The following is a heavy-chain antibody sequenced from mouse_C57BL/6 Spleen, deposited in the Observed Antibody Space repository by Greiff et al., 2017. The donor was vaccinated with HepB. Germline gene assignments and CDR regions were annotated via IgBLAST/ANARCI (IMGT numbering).Heavy chain of an antibody. CDR1: GYTFTSYW. D-gene: IGHD2-12*01. Sequence: QLQQPGAELVKPGASVKMSCKASGYTFTSYWITWVKQRPGQGLEWIGDIYPGSGSTNYNEKFKSKATLTVDTSSSTAYMQLSSLTSEDSAVYYCARGLKRRGYFDYWGQGTTLTVSS. V-gene: IGHV1-55*01. J-gene: IGHJ2*01. CDR2: IYPGSGST. CDR3: ARGLKRRGYFDY.